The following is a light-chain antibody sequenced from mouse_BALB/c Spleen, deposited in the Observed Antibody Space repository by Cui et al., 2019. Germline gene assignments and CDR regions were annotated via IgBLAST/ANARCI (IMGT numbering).Light chain of an antibody. CDR1: SSVSY. V-gene: IGKV4-55*01. Sequence: QIVLTQSPAIMSASPGEKVTMTCSASSSVSYMYWYQQKPGSSPRLLIYDTSKLASGVPVRFSGSGSGTSYSLTISRMEAEDAATYYCQQWSSYLTFGSGTKLEIK. CDR2: DTS. CDR3: QQWSSYLT. J-gene: IGKJ4*01.